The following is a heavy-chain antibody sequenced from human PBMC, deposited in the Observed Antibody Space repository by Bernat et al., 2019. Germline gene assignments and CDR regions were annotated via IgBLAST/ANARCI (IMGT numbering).Heavy chain of an antibody. CDR3: ARSGRTGAEYFQH. V-gene: IGHV4-59*01. J-gene: IGHJ1*01. D-gene: IGHD1-26*01. CDR2: IYYSGST. CDR1: GGSISSYY. Sequence: QVQLQESGPGLVKPSETLSLTCTVSGGSISSYYWSWIRQPPGKGLEWIGYIYYSGSTNYNPSLKSRVTISVDTSKNQFSLKLSSVAAAATAVYSCARSGRTGAEYFQHWGQGTLVTVSS.